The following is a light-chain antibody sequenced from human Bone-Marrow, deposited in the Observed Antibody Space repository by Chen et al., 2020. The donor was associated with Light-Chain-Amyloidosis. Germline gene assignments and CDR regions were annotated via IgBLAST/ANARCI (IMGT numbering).Light chain of an antibody. Sequence: EIVLTQSPGTLSLYPGEGANLSCRASQTISSNYLTWYQQKFGQAPRLLIYGSSSRATGIPDRFTGSGCGTDFTLTINRLEPEDFAMYYCQQYGTSPLTFGGGTKVEIK. CDR1: QTISSNY. J-gene: IGKJ4*01. CDR3: QQYGTSPLT. CDR2: GSS. V-gene: IGKV3-20*01.